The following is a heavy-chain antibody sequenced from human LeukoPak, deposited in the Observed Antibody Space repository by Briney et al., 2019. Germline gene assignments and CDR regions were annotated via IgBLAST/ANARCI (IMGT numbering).Heavy chain of an antibody. CDR3: ARAPRYYGYSVDY. V-gene: IGHV1-2*04. D-gene: IGHD5-12*01. J-gene: IGHJ4*02. CDR2: INPNSGGT. Sequence: GASVKVSCKASGYTFTGYYMHWVRQAPGQGLEWMGWINPNSGGTNYAQKFQGWVTMTRDTSISTAYMELSRLRSDDTAVYYCARAPRYYGYSVDYWGQGTLVTVSS. CDR1: GYTFTGYY.